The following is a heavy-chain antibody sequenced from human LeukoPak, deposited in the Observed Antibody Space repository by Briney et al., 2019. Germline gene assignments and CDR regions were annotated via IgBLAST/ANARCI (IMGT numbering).Heavy chain of an antibody. CDR3: AKDNVAAAGRYFDY. J-gene: IGHJ4*02. D-gene: IGHD6-13*01. CDR2: ISYDGSNK. V-gene: IGHV3-30*18. Sequence: PGGSLRLSCAASGFTFSNYGMHWVRQAPGKGLEWVALISYDGSNKYFADSVKGRFTISRDNSKNTLYLQMHSLRAEDTAAYYCAKDNVAAAGRYFDYWGQGTLVTVSS. CDR1: GFTFSNYG.